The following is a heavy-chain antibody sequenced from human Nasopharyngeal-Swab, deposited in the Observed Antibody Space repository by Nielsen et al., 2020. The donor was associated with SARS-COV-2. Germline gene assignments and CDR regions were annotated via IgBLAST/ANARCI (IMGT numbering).Heavy chain of an antibody. Sequence: GGSLRLSCAASGFTINSFAMHWVRQAPGKGLEWVAVISYDGNNKYYADSVKGRFTIPRDNSKNTVYLQMNSLRPEDTAVYYCARDVASGFGELFPLLRGLDIWGHGTTVTVSS. CDR3: ARDVASGFGELFPLLRGLDI. J-gene: IGHJ6*02. CDR1: GFTINSFA. V-gene: IGHV3-30-3*01. D-gene: IGHD3-10*01. CDR2: ISYDGNNK.